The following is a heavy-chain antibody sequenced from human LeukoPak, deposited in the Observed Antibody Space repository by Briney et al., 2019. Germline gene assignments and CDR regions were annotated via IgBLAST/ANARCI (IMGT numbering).Heavy chain of an antibody. J-gene: IGHJ6*04. CDR1: GGIFSSYA. Sequence: ASVTVSCKASGGIFSSYAISWVRQAPGQGLEWVGGIIPIFGTANYPQKFQGRVTITADESTSTAYMELSSLRSEDTAVYYCARAMCGGSCYSGYYYGMDVWGKGTTVTVSS. V-gene: IGHV1-69*13. CDR2: IIPIFGTA. CDR3: ARAMCGGSCYSGYYYGMDV. D-gene: IGHD2-15*01.